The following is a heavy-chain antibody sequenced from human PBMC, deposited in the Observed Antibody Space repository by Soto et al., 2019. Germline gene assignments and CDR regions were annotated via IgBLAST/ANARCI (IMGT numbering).Heavy chain of an antibody. CDR1: GGSVTSGGHS. V-gene: IGHV4-30-2*01. CDR2: IYQSKSA. J-gene: IGHJ4*02. Sequence: KASETVSLTCVVSGGSVTSGGHSWSWIRQAPGKGLEWVGSIYQSKSAYYNPSLRSRVAISVDRSNNQVSLRMTSVTAADTAIYYCARGDTRLGELSHDYWGQGTLVTVSS. D-gene: IGHD3-16*02. CDR3: ARGDTRLGELSHDY.